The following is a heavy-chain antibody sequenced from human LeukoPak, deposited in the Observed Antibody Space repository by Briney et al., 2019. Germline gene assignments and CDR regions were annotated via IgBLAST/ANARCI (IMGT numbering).Heavy chain of an antibody. Sequence: ASVKISCKASGYTFTSYGISWVRQAPGQGLEWMGWISAYNGNTNYAQKLQGRVTMTRNTSISTAYMELSSLRSEDTAVYYCARGPEPLRFLEWYYYYYGMDVWGQGTTVTVSS. J-gene: IGHJ6*02. CDR2: ISAYNGNT. CDR1: GYTFTSYG. V-gene: IGHV1-18*01. CDR3: ARGPEPLRFLEWYYYYYGMDV. D-gene: IGHD3-3*01.